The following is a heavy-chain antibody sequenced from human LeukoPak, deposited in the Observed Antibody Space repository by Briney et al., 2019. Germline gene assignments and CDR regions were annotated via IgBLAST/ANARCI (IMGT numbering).Heavy chain of an antibody. J-gene: IGHJ3*02. V-gene: IGHV1-24*01. CDR2: FDPEDGET. Sequence: ASVKVSCKVSGYTLTELSMHWVGQAPGKGLEWMGGFDPEDGETIYAQKFQGRVTMTEDTSTDTAYMELSSLRSEDTAVYYCATDLPGNDAFDIWGQGTMVTVSS. CDR1: GYTLTELS. D-gene: IGHD3-10*01. CDR3: ATDLPGNDAFDI.